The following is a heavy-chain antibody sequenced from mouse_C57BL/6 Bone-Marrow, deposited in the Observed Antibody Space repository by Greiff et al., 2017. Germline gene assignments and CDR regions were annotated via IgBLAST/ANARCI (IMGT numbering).Heavy chain of an antibody. Sequence: VKLMESGPGLVQPSQSLSITCTVSGFSLTSYGVHWVRQSPGKGLEWLGVIWSGGSTDYNAAFISRLSISKDNSKSQVFFKMNSLQADDTATYYCARNCWLLFYAMDYWGQGTSVTVSS. J-gene: IGHJ4*01. V-gene: IGHV2-2*01. CDR3: ARNCWLLFYAMDY. CDR1: GFSLTSYG. D-gene: IGHD2-3*01. CDR2: IWSGGST.